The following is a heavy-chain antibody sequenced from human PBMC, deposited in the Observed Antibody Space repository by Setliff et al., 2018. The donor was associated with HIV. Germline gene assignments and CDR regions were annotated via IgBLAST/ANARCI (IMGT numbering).Heavy chain of an antibody. CDR1: GYTFTNYY. V-gene: IGHV1-46*01. J-gene: IGHJ3*02. CDR3: AGIRGGDAFDI. Sequence: ASVKVSCKASGYTFTNYYMHWVRQAPGQGLEWMGVINPTGHSTTYAQKFQGRVTMTRDTSTSTVFMDLSSLRSEDTAVYYCAGIRGGDAFDIWGQGTMVTVSS. CDR2: INPTGHST. D-gene: IGHD3-10*01.